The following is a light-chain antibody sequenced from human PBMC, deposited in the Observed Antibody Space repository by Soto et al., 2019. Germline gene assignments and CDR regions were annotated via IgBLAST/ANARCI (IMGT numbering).Light chain of an antibody. J-gene: IGKJ3*01. CDR2: AAS. CDR1: QGISNY. CDR3: XKYNSAPRT. Sequence: DIQMTQSPSSLSASVGDRVTITCRASQGISNYLAWYQQKPGKVPKLLIYAASTLQSGVPSRFSGSGSGTXXXXTXXXLXPXDVATYYXXKYNSAPRTFGPGTKVDIK. V-gene: IGKV1-27*01.